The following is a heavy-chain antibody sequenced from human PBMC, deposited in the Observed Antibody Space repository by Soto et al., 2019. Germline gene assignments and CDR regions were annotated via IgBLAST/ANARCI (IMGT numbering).Heavy chain of an antibody. J-gene: IGHJ6*02. CDR2: INHSGST. Sequence: PSVTLSLTCAVYGGSFSGSYWSWIRQPPGKGLEWIGEINHSGSTNYNPSLKSRVTISVDTSKNQFSLKLSSVTAADTAVYYCAREFTMVRGVISTIYGMDVWGQGTTVTVSS. CDR3: AREFTMVRGVISTIYGMDV. D-gene: IGHD3-10*01. V-gene: IGHV4-34*01. CDR1: GGSFSGSY.